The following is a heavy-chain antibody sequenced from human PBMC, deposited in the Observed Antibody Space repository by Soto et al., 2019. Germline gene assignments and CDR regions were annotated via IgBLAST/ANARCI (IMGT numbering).Heavy chain of an antibody. V-gene: IGHV3-23*01. Sequence: GGSLRLSCAASGFTFSSYAMSWVRQAPGKGLEWVSAISGSGGSTYYADSVKGRFTISRDNSKNTLYLQMNSLRAEDTAVYYCAKDLPEIVVVIKGQGDDAFDIWGQGTMVTVSS. CDR2: ISGSGGST. J-gene: IGHJ3*02. CDR1: GFTFSSYA. CDR3: AKDLPEIVVVIKGQGDDAFDI. D-gene: IGHD3-22*01.